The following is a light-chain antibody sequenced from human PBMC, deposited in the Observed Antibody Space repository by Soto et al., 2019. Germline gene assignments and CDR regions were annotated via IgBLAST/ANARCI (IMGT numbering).Light chain of an antibody. CDR2: AAS. J-gene: IGKJ2*01. V-gene: IGKV1-12*01. CDR3: QQSNSFPHT. CDR1: QGISNW. Sequence: DIQMTQSPSSVSASEGDRVTITCRASQGISNWLAWYQQKPGQAPKLLIYAASSLHSGVPSRFSGSGSGTDFTLTISSLQPEDFATYFCQQSNSFPHTFGRGTKLEI.